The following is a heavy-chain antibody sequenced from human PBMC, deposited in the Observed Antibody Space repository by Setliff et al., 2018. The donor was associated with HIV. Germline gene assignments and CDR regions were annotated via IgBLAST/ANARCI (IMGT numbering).Heavy chain of an antibody. CDR2: INAGDDNT. D-gene: IGHD2-15*01. CDR1: GYTFTNYF. Sequence: ASVKVSCKASGYTFTNYFVHWVRQAPGQRLEWMGYINAGDDNTRYSQKFQGRVTITRDTSANTAYMELSSLRSEDTAVYYCARGSCGGCYLSDYWGQGTPVTVSS. CDR3: ARGSCGGCYLSDY. J-gene: IGHJ4*02. V-gene: IGHV1-3*01.